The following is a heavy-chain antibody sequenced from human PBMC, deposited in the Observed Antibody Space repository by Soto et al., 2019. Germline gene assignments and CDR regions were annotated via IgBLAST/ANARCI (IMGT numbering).Heavy chain of an antibody. CDR1: GGSISSSSW. CDR2: IYHSGST. Sequence: PSETPSLTCSVSGGSISSSSWWSWVRQPPGKGLEWIGEIYHSGSTNYNPSLKSRVTISVDKSKNQFSLKLSSVTAADTAVYYCARGGYSRSWYWFALWGQGTLVTVP. CDR3: ARGGYSRSWYWFAL. D-gene: IGHD6-13*01. V-gene: IGHV4-4*02. J-gene: IGHJ5*02.